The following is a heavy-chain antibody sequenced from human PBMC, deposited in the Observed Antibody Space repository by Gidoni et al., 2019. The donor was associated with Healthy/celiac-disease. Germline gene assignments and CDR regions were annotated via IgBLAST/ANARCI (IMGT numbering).Heavy chain of an antibody. Sequence: EVQLVESGGGLVQPGGSLRLSCAASGFTFSSSWMSWVRQAPGKGLEWVANIKQDGSEKYYVDSVKGRFTISRDNAKNSLYLQMNSLRAEDTAVYYCARDVLGYYDFWSGYYTGDYWGQGTLVTVSS. CDR1: GFTFSSSW. D-gene: IGHD3-3*01. J-gene: IGHJ4*02. V-gene: IGHV3-7*03. CDR3: ARDVLGYYDFWSGYYTGDY. CDR2: IKQDGSEK.